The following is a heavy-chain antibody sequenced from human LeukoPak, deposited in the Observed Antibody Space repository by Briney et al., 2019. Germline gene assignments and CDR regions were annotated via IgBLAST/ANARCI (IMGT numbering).Heavy chain of an antibody. CDR1: GGSISSSSYY. D-gene: IGHD2-2*02. V-gene: IGHV4-61*01. J-gene: IGHJ4*02. CDR2: IYYSGST. CDR3: AREVKYCSSTSCYMGFDY. Sequence: SETLSLTCTVSGGSISSSSYYWSWIRQPPGKGLEWIGYIYYSGSTNYNPSLKSRVTISVDTSKNQFSLKLSSVTAADTAVYYCAREVKYCSSTSCYMGFDYWGQGTLVTVSS.